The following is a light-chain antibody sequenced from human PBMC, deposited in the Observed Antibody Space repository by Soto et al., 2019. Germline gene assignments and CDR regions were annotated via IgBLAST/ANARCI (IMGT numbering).Light chain of an antibody. J-gene: IGKJ2*01. V-gene: IGKV1-39*01. CDR1: QSISSY. CDR3: QQSYSTPRT. Sequence: DIQMTQSPSSLSASVGDRVTITCRASQSISSYLNWYQQKQGKAPKLLIYAASSLQSGVPSRFSGSGSGTDFTLTISSLQPEDFATYYCQQSYSTPRTFGVGTKLEIK. CDR2: AAS.